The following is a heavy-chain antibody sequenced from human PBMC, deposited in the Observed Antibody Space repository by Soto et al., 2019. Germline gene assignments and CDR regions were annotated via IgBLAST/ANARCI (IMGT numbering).Heavy chain of an antibody. Sequence: GGSLRLSCAASGFTFSSYSMNWVRRAPGKGLEWVSSISSSSYIYYADSVKGRFTISRDNAKNSLYLQMNSLRAEDTAVYYCARDHGGSGSYSPLYYYGMDVWGQGTTVTVSS. CDR1: GFTFSSYS. D-gene: IGHD3-10*01. V-gene: IGHV3-21*01. CDR2: ISSSSYI. J-gene: IGHJ6*02. CDR3: ARDHGGSGSYSPLYYYGMDV.